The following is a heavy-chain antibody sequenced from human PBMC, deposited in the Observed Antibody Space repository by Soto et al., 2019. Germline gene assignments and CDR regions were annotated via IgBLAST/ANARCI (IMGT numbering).Heavy chain of an antibody. CDR3: ARLDDAARVYYYYYGMDV. Sequence: VESHKISSKDSGYSFANNWIGWVRQMPGKGLEWMGIIYPGDSDTRYSPSFQGQVTISADKSISTAYLQWSSLKASDTAMYYCARLDDAARVYYYYYGMDVWGQGTTVTVSS. J-gene: IGHJ6*02. CDR1: GYSFANNW. V-gene: IGHV5-51*01. D-gene: IGHD6-6*01. CDR2: IYPGDSDT.